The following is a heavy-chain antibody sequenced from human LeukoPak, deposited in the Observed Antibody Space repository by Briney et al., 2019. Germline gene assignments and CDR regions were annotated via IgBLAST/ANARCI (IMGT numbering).Heavy chain of an antibody. D-gene: IGHD1-26*01. CDR2: INREGNEK. CDR3: ARVGTWELQRVFDF. CDR1: GFAFSDYW. V-gene: IGHV3-7*01. J-gene: IGHJ4*02. Sequence: GASLRLSCATFGFAFSDYWMTWVRQVPGEGLEWLANINREGNEKYYVDSVKGRFTISRDNAKNSVDLQMDSLRVEDTAVYYCARVGTWELQRVFDFWGQGTLVTVSS.